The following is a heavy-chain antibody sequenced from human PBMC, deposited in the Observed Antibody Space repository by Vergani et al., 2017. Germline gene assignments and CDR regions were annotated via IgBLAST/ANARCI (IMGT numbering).Heavy chain of an antibody. CDR2: IYYSGST. J-gene: IGHJ5*02. Sequence: QVQLQESGPGLVKPSETLSLTCTVSGGSISSYYWSWIRQPPGKGREWIGNIYYSGSTNYNPSLKSRVTISVDTSKNQFSLKLSSVTAADTAVYYCARGTPMARGVIAWFDPGGQGTLFTVSS. CDR1: GGSISSYY. V-gene: IGHV4-59*01. CDR3: ARGTPMARGVIAWFDP. D-gene: IGHD3-10*01.